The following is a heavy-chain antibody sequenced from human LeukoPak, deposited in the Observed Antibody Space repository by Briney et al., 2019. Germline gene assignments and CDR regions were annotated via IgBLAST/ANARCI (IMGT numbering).Heavy chain of an antibody. CDR3: ARAGRDIVLHDAFDI. CDR1: GYTFTSYA. D-gene: IGHD2-8*01. J-gene: IGHJ3*02. Sequence: GASVKVSCKASGYTFTSYAMHWVRQAPGQRLEWMGWINAGNGNTKYSQEFQGRVTITRDTSASTAYMELSSLRSEDMPVYYCARAGRDIVLHDAFDIWGQGTMVTVSS. V-gene: IGHV1-3*03. CDR2: INAGNGNT.